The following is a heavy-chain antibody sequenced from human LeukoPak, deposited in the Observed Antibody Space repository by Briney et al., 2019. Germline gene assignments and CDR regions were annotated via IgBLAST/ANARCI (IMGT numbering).Heavy chain of an antibody. J-gene: IGHJ6*03. V-gene: IGHV3-11*04. CDR2: ITNSGRTI. Sequence: PGGSLRLSCTASGFTFSDYYMSWIRQAPGKGLEWVSYITNSGRTIYYADSVKGRFTISRDNSKNTLYLQMNSLRAEDTAVYYCAKDENGVGGYYYMDVWGKGTTVTISS. CDR3: AKDENGVGGYYYMDV. D-gene: IGHD3-3*01. CDR1: GFTFSDYY.